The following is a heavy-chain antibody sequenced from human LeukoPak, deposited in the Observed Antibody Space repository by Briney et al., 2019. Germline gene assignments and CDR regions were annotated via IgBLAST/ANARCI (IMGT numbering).Heavy chain of an antibody. J-gene: IGHJ4*02. CDR2: INPNNGGT. CDR3: ARRGNGYGSDY. Sequence: ASVKVSCKASGYTFTGYYMHWVRQAPGQGLEWMGWINPNNGGTNYAQKFQGWVTMTRDTSISTAYMELSRLRSDDTAVYYCARRGNGYGSDYWGQGTLVTVSS. CDR1: GYTFTGYY. V-gene: IGHV1-2*04. D-gene: IGHD5-12*01.